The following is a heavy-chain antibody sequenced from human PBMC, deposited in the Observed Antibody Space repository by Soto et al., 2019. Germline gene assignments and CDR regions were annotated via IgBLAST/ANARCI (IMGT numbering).Heavy chain of an antibody. D-gene: IGHD2-2*01. Sequence: PGGSLRLSCTVSGFAFNNYGINWVRQAPRKGLEWVSSISKSDYTYYSDSVKGRFAISRDNAKSSVSLQMNTLRVEDTAVYYCAREDSIIIPAVSDFWGQGTLVTVSS. V-gene: IGHV3-21*01. CDR2: ISKSDYT. J-gene: IGHJ4*02. CDR1: GFAFNNYG. CDR3: AREDSIIIPAVSDF.